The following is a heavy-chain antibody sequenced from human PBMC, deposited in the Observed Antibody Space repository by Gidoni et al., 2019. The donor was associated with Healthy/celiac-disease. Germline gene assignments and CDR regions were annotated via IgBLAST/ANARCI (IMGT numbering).Heavy chain of an antibody. CDR3: ARRSEEYYDILTGSDWFDP. Sequence: QLQLQESGPGLVKHSETLSLTCTVSGGSISSSSYYWGWIRQPPGKGLEWIGSIYYSGSTYYNPSLKSRVTISVDTSKNQFSLKLSSVTAADTAVYYCARRSEEYYDILTGSDWFDPWGQGTLVTVSS. J-gene: IGHJ5*02. D-gene: IGHD3-9*01. CDR2: IYYSGST. V-gene: IGHV4-39*01. CDR1: GGSISSSSYY.